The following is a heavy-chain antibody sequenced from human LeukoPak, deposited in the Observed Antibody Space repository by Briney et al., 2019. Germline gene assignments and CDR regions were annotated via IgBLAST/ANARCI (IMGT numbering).Heavy chain of an antibody. D-gene: IGHD3-16*01. J-gene: IGHJ3*02. CDR2: IYFTGTT. CDR3: ARQLGAYSYPFDI. V-gene: IGHV4-39*01. Sequence: SETLSLTCTVSGGSISSSSYYWGWIRQPPGKGLEWIGSIYFTGTTLYNPSLTSRVTISVDASKNQFSLRLNSVTAADTAVYYCARQLGAYSYPFDIWGQGTKVTVSS. CDR1: GGSISSSSYY.